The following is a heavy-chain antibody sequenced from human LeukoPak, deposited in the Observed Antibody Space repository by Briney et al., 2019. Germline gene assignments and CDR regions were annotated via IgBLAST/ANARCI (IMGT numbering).Heavy chain of an antibody. J-gene: IGHJ4*02. Sequence: GGSLRLSCAASGSTFTNFAMHWVRQAPGKGLEWVTVISNDGKNKFYTDSVKGRFTISRDDSTNTLYLQMNSLRDDDTAVYYCARGPNSSGYSYGDYWGQGTLVTVSS. CDR3: ARGPNSSGYSYGDY. D-gene: IGHD1-26*01. V-gene: IGHV3-30*04. CDR1: GSTFTNFA. CDR2: ISNDGKNK.